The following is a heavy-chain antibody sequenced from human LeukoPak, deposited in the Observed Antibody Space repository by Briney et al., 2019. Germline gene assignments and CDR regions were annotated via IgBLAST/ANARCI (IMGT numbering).Heavy chain of an antibody. CDR2: IYSGGST. Sequence: GGSLRLSCAASGFTVSSNYMSWVRQAPGKGLEWVSVIYSGGSTYYADSVKGRFTISRDNSKNTLYLQMNSLRAEDTAVYYCARVSQSGPRYYYGMDVWGQGTTVTVSS. V-gene: IGHV3-66*01. J-gene: IGHJ6*02. CDR1: GFTVSSNY. CDR3: ARVSQSGPRYYYGMDV.